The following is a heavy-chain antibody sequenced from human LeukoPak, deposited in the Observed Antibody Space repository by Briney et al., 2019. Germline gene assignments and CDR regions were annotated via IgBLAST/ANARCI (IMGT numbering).Heavy chain of an antibody. CDR2: ISYDGNNK. D-gene: IGHD3-10*01. J-gene: IGHJ6*03. CDR1: GFTFSRNV. V-gene: IGHV3-30*04. Sequence: PGGSLRLSCAASGFTFSRNVMHWVRQAPGKGLEWVALISYDGNNKFYADSVKGRFTIFRDNSRNTLYLQMSSLRGEDAAVYSCARGGIPTGPYYYFYYMDVWGKGTAVTVSS. CDR3: ARGGIPTGPYYYFYYMDV.